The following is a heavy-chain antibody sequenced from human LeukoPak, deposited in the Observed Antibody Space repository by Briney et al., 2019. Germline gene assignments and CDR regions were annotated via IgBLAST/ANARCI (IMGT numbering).Heavy chain of an antibody. V-gene: IGHV4-59*01. Sequence: PSETLSLTCTVSGGSISSYYWSWIRQPPGKGLEWIGYIYYSGSTNYNPSLKSRVTISVDTSKNQFSLKLSSVTAADTAVYYCARRRDYGFWSGYYSGWYFDLWGRGTLVTVSS. CDR2: IYYSGST. CDR1: GGSISSYY. CDR3: ARRRDYGFWSGYYSGWYFDL. J-gene: IGHJ2*01. D-gene: IGHD3-3*01.